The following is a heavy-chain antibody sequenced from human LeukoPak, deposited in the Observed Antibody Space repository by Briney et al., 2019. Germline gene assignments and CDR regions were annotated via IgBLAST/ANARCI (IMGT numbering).Heavy chain of an antibody. CDR1: GFTFSSYA. J-gene: IGHJ4*02. D-gene: IGHD4-17*01. CDR2: ISGSGGST. Sequence: AGGSLRLSCAASGFTFSSYAMSWVRQAPGKGLEWVSAISGSGGSTYYADSVKGRFTISRDNSKNTLFLQMNSLRAEDTAVYYCAKDDGPYGDYVCPDYWGQGTLVTVSS. CDR3: AKDDGPYGDYVCPDY. V-gene: IGHV3-23*01.